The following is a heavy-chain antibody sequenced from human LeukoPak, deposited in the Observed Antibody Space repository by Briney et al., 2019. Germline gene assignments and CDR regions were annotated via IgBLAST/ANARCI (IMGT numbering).Heavy chain of an antibody. D-gene: IGHD6-19*01. CDR2: MNPNSGNT. V-gene: IGHV1-8*01. Sequence: GASVKVSCKASGYTFTSYDINWVRQATGQGLEWMGWMNPNSGNTGYAQKFQGRVTMTRNTSISTAYMGLSSLRSEDTAVYYCARGQGARGAVAHDYWGQGTLVTVSS. CDR3: ARGQGARGAVAHDY. J-gene: IGHJ4*02. CDR1: GYTFTSYD.